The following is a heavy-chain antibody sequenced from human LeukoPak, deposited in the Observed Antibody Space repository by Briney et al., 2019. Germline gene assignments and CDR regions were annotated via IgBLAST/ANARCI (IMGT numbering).Heavy chain of an antibody. CDR3: AKPYCGGDCYPDY. Sequence: GGSLRLSCAASGFTFSSYAMSWVRQAPGKGPEWVSAISTYGGSTYCADSVKGRFTISRDNSKNTLYLQMNSLRAEDTAVYYCAKPYCGGDCYPDYWGQGTLVTVSS. V-gene: IGHV3-23*01. CDR1: GFTFSSYA. J-gene: IGHJ4*02. D-gene: IGHD2-21*02. CDR2: ISTYGGST.